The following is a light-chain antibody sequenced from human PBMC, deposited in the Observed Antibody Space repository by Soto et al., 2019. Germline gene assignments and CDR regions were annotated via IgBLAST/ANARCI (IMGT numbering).Light chain of an antibody. V-gene: IGKV2-30*02. J-gene: IGKJ5*01. Sequence: DVVMTQSPLSLPVTLGQPASISCRSNQSLVHSDGIAYFGWFQQRPGRSPRRLIYKGSNRDSGVAARLSGSGSGTDFALKISSVEDEDVGVYYCMQGTHWPITFGQGTRLEIK. CDR1: QSLVHSDGIAY. CDR2: KGS. CDR3: MQGTHWPIT.